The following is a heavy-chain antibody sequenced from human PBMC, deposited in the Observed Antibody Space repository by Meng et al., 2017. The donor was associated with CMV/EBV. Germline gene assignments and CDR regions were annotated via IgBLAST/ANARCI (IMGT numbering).Heavy chain of an antibody. D-gene: IGHD2-2*01. CDR2: ISYDGSNK. Sequence: GESLKISCAASGFTVSSNYMSWVRQAPGKGLEWVAVISYDGSNKYYADSVKGRFTISRDNSKNTLYLQMNSLRAEDTAVYYCARDSRIVVVLDGMDVWGQGTTVTVSS. CDR3: ARDSRIVVVLDGMDV. CDR1: GFTVSSNY. V-gene: IGHV3-30*03. J-gene: IGHJ6*02.